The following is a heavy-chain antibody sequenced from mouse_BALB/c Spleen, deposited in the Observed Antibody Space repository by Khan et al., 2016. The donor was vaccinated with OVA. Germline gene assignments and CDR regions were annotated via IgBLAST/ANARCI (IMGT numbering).Heavy chain of an antibody. CDR1: GYSITSDYA. V-gene: IGHV3-2*02. D-gene: IGHD2-3*01. Sequence: EVELVESGPGLVNPSQSLSLTCTVTGYSITSDYAWNWIRQFPGNKLEWMGYITYSGSTNYNPALKSRISITRDTSKNQFFLQLNSVTTEDTATYYCERDGSRYNKAMDYWGQGTSVTVSS. CDR3: ERDGSRYNKAMDY. CDR2: ITYSGST. J-gene: IGHJ4*01.